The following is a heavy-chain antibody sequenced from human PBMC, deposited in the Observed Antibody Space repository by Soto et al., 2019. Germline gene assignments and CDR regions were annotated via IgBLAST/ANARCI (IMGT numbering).Heavy chain of an antibody. CDR3: ARETGLRSSGWSYYFDL. Sequence: EVQLVESGGGMVQPGGSLRVSCAASGFTLSSYSLHWVRQAPGKGLEWVSYISGSGGSIYYADSVKGRFTISRDNAKNSMSVQMNSLRDEDTAVYFCARETGLRSSGWSYYFDLWGQGTRVTVS. V-gene: IGHV3-48*02. D-gene: IGHD6-19*01. CDR1: GFTLSSYS. J-gene: IGHJ4*02. CDR2: ISGSGGSI.